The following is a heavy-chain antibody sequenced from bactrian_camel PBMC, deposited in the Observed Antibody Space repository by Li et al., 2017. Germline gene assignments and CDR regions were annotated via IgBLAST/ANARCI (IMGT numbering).Heavy chain of an antibody. D-gene: IGHD7*01. CDR1: KNTYDRYC. CDR2: LDSDGST. CDR3: AADPSFPVVAPFRRNWGSRQERPSADFGY. Sequence: VQLVESGGGAVQAGESLRLSCEASKNTYDRYCMGWFRQAPGKEREGVAALDSDGSTNYADSVKGRFTISKDNAKNTLYLQMNSLKPEDTAMYYCAADPSFPVVAPFRRNWGSRQERPSADFGYWCQGTQVTVS. V-gene: IGHV3S55*01. J-gene: IGHJ6*01.